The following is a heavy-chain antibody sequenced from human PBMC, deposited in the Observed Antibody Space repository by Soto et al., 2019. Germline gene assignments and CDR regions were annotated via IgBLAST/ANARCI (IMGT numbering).Heavy chain of an antibody. D-gene: IGHD2-2*01. J-gene: IGHJ4*02. V-gene: IGHV5-51*01. CDR2: IYPGDSDS. Sequence: PGESLKISCKGSGFTFTSYWIAWVRQMPWKGLEWMGIIYPGDSDSSYSPSFQGQVTISSDKSINTAYLHSSSLKASDTAIYYCVKHAGYCSTTSCSNFEYWGQGTRVTVSS. CDR3: VKHAGYCSTTSCSNFEY. CDR1: GFTFTSYW.